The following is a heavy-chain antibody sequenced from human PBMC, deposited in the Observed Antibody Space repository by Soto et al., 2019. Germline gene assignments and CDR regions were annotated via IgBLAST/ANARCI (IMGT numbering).Heavy chain of an antibody. CDR3: ARDFVTYYYESSGYWSFDY. CDR1: GYTFTSYG. D-gene: IGHD3-22*01. Sequence: ASVKVSCKASGYTFTSYGISWVRQAPGQGLEWMGWISAYNGNTNYAQKLQGRVTMTTDTSTSTAYMELRSLRSDDTAVYYCARDFVTYYYESSGYWSFDYWGQGTLVTVSS. J-gene: IGHJ4*02. V-gene: IGHV1-18*01. CDR2: ISAYNGNT.